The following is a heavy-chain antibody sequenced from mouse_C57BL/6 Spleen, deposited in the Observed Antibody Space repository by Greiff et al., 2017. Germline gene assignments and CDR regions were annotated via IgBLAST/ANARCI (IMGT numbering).Heavy chain of an antibody. Sequence: DVKLVESGGGLVKPGGSLKFSCAASGFTFSDYGMHWVRQAPEKGLEWVAYISSGSSTIYYADTVKGRFTISRDNAKNTPFLQMTSLRSEDTAMYYFARVAGTFDYWGQGTTLTVSS. CDR2: ISSGSSTI. V-gene: IGHV5-17*01. CDR3: ARVAGTFDY. J-gene: IGHJ2*01. CDR1: GFTFSDYG. D-gene: IGHD4-1*01.